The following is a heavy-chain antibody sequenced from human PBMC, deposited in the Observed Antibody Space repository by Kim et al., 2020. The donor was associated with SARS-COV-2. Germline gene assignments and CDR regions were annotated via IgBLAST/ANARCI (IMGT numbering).Heavy chain of an antibody. D-gene: IGHD3-22*01. V-gene: IGHV3-23*01. CDR3: AKDRDLRAMIVVVIYFDY. J-gene: IGHJ4*02. Sequence: KGRFTISRDNSKNTLYLQMNSLRAEDTAVYYCAKDRDLRAMIVVVIYFDYWGQGTLVTVSS.